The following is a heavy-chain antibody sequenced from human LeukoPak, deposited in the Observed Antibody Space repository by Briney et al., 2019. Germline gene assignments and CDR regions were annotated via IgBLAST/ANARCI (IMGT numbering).Heavy chain of an antibody. D-gene: IGHD3-10*01. J-gene: IGHJ6*02. CDR1: GFTLSNYN. V-gene: IGHV3-21*06. CDR2: ISSTSSYI. Sequence: GGSLGLSCAASGFTLSNYNFYWVRQAPGKGLEWVSSISSTSSYIYYADSVKGRFTISRDNAKNSLYLQMNSLRAEDTAVYYCARALWSGPVYYGMDVWGQGTTVTVSS. CDR3: ARALWSGPVYYGMDV.